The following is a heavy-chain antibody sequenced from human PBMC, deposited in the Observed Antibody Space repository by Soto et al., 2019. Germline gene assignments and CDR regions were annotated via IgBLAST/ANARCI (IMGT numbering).Heavy chain of an antibody. CDR2: IIPIFGTA. CDR1: GGTFSSYA. V-gene: IGHV1-69*13. Sequence: SVKVSCKASGGTFSSYAISWVRQAPGQGLEWMGGIIPIFGTANYAQKFQGRVTITADESTSTAYMELSSLRSEDTAVYYCARGLWFGEITKPYYYYGMDVWGQGTTVTVSS. J-gene: IGHJ6*02. D-gene: IGHD3-10*01. CDR3: ARGLWFGEITKPYYYYGMDV.